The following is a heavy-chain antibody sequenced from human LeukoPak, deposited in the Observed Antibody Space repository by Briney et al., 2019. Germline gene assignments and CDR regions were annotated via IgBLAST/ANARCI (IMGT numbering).Heavy chain of an antibody. CDR1: GYTFTSNY. J-gene: IGHJ4*02. D-gene: IGHD4-23*01. CDR3: ARDKRPDGGNSWGYFDY. Sequence: GASVKVSCKASGYTFTSNYMHWVRQAPGQGLEWMGIINPSGGSANYAQKFQGRVTMTRDTSTRTVYMELISVRSEDTAVYYCARDKRPDGGNSWGYFDYWGQGTLVTVSS. CDR2: INPSGGSA. V-gene: IGHV1-46*01.